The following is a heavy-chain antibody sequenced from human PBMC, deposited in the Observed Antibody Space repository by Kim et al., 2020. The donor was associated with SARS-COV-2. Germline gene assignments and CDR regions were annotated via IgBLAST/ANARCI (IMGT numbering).Heavy chain of an antibody. V-gene: IGHV1-8*01. CDR1: GYTFTSYD. Sequence: ASVKVSCKASGYTFTSYDINWVRQATGQGLEWMGWMNPNSGNTGYAQKFQGRVTMTRNTSISTAYMELSSLRSEDTAVYYCARRGYSYGYPYYYYYYMDVWGKGTTVTVSS. D-gene: IGHD5-18*01. CDR2: MNPNSGNT. CDR3: ARRGYSYGYPYYYYYYMDV. J-gene: IGHJ6*03.